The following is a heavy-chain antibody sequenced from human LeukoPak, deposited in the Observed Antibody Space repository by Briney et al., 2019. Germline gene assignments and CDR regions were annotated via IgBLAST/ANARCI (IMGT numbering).Heavy chain of an antibody. CDR3: TRDRSYGY. CDR2: IKSKTDGGTA. V-gene: IGHV3-15*01. D-gene: IGHD3-10*01. Sequence: GGSLRLSCAASGFTFSNAWMSWVRQAPGKGLEWVGRIKSKTDGGTADYAAPVKGRFTISRDDSNNALYLQMNSLKTEDTALYYCTRDRSYGYWGQGTLVTVSS. CDR1: GFTFSNAW. J-gene: IGHJ4*02.